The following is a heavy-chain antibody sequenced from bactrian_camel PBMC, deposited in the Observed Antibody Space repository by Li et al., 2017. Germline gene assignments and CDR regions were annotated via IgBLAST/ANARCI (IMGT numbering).Heavy chain of an antibody. CDR1: GYTRTMYC. V-gene: IGHV3S10*01. CDR2: IEEDGTT. D-gene: IGHD2*01. Sequence: EVQLVESGGGSVRTGESLRLSCKANGYTRTMYCMGWFRHAPGKEREGVAGIEEDGTTTYADSVKGRFTISKDNAKNTLYLQMNSLKPEDTAKYYCAAPRYGTGYCYKDWADVALWGQGTQVTVS. CDR3: AAPRYGTGYCYKDWADVAL. J-gene: IGHJ4*01.